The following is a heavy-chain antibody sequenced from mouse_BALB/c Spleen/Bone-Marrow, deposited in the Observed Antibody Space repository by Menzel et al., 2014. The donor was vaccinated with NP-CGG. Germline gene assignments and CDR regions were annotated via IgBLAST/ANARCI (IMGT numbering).Heavy chain of an antibody. CDR2: IYPGDGDT. Sequence: VKLMESGAELVRPGSSVKLSCKASGCAFSSYWMNWVKQRPGQGLEWIGQIYPGDGDTNYNGKFKGKATLTADKSSSTAYMQLSSLTSEDSAVYFCARGPWFAYWGQGTLVTVSA. CDR3: ARGPWFAY. J-gene: IGHJ3*01. CDR1: GCAFSSYW. V-gene: IGHV1-80*01.